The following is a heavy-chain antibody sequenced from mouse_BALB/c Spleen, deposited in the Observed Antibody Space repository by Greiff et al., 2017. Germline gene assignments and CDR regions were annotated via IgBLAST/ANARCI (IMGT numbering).Heavy chain of an antibody. CDR1: GFNIKDTY. J-gene: IGHJ2*01. Sequence: EVQLQQSGAELVKPGASVKLSCTASGFNIKDTYMHWVKQRPEQGLEWIGRIDPANGNTKYDPKFQGKATITADTSSNTAYLQLSSLTSEDTAVYYCARMPRHYYGLGYFDYWGQGTTLTVSS. CDR3: ARMPRHYYGLGYFDY. V-gene: IGHV14-3*02. D-gene: IGHD1-2*01. CDR2: IDPANGNT.